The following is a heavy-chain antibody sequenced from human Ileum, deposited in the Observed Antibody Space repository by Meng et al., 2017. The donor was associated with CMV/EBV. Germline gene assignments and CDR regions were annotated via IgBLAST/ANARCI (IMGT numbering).Heavy chain of an antibody. V-gene: IGHV3-48*03. CDR3: ARGLGYSRSTIYYYYTMDV. Sequence: GGSLRLSSAASGFSFSTSEMNWVRQAPGKGLEWVSYIRSAGHTINYADSVKGRFTISKDNAKNSLYLQMNSLRAEDTAVYYCARGLGYSRSTIYYYYTMDVWGQGTTVTVSS. CDR1: GFSFSTSE. D-gene: IGHD1-26*01. J-gene: IGHJ6*02. CDR2: IRSAGHTI.